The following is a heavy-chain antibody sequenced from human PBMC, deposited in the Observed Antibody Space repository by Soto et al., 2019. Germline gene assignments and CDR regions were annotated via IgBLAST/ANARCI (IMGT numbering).Heavy chain of an antibody. D-gene: IGHD3-3*01. V-gene: IGHV1-2*02. Sequence: QLHLVQSGAVVKKPGASVTVSCSASGYPVTAYYMHWVRQAPGRGLEWMGGINPATGAAKYTQTFQGRGTMTRYTSTSTVFMELSGLTSEDTAVFYCARGGGVGVAGSAAFDMWGQGTLVTVSS. CDR3: ARGGGVGVAGSAAFDM. CDR1: GYPVTAYY. J-gene: IGHJ3*02. CDR2: INPATGAA.